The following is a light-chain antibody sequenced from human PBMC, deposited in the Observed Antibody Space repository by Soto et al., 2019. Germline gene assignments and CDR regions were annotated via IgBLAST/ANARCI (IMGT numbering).Light chain of an antibody. CDR2: GAS. V-gene: IGKV3-11*01. Sequence: EIVLTQSPATLSLSPGERATLSCRASQSISKFLTWYQQKPGQAPSLFIYGASNRATGIPARFSGSGPGTDFTLTISSLEPEDFAVYYCQQHFNGPITFGQGTRLEIK. CDR1: QSISKF. J-gene: IGKJ5*01. CDR3: QQHFNGPIT.